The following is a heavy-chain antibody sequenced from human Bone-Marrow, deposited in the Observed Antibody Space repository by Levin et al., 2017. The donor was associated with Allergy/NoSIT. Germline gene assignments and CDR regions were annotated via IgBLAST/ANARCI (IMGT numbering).Heavy chain of an antibody. D-gene: IGHD1-26*01. CDR1: GFIFSNYA. J-gene: IGHJ5*01. CDR2: ISDSGGST. Sequence: QPGGSLRLSCGASGFIFSNYAMSWVRQAPGKGLEWVSSISDSGGSTYYTDSVKGRFTISRDNSKDSLYLRMNNLRAEDTAVYYCAKSQWEFYSWGQGTLVTVSS. CDR3: AKSQWEFYS. V-gene: IGHV3-23*01.